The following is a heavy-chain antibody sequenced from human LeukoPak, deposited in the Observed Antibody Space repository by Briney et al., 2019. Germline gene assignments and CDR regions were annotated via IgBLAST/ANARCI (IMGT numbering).Heavy chain of an antibody. D-gene: IGHD3-10*01. J-gene: IGHJ4*02. CDR1: GYTFTSYG. Sequence: ASVKVSCKASGYTFTSYGISWVRQAPGQGLEWMGWINPNSGGTNSAQKFQGRVTMTRDTSISTAYMELSGLRSDDTAVYYCASNYGSGSSSSNVCDYWGQGTLVTVSS. V-gene: IGHV1-2*02. CDR2: INPNSGGT. CDR3: ASNYGSGSSSSNVCDY.